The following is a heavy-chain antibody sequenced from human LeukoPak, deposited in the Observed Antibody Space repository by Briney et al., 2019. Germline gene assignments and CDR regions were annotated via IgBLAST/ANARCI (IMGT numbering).Heavy chain of an antibody. D-gene: IGHD2-2*02. CDR2: INPNSGGT. CDR3: ARVLGYRSSTSCYTEGAFDD. CDR1: GYTFTGYY. J-gene: IGHJ4*02. Sequence: GASVKVSCKASGYTFTGYYMHWVRQAPGQGVEWMGWINPNSGGTNYAQKFQGRVTMTRDTSISAAYMELSRLRSDDTAVYYCARVLGYRSSTSCYTEGAFDDWGQGTLVTVSS. V-gene: IGHV1-2*02.